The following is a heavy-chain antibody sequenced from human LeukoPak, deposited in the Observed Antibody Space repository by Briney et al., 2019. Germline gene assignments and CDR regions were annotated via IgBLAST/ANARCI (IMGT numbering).Heavy chain of an antibody. CDR2: IRGNGGST. CDR1: GFTFSSYA. CDR3: AKDKGIIGSSWTLYYFDY. J-gene: IGHJ4*02. Sequence: PGGSLRLSCAASGFTFSSYAMSWVRQAPGKGLEWVTAIRGNGGSTYYADSVKGRFTTSRDNSKTTLYLQMNSLRAEDTAVYYCAKDKGIIGSSWTLYYFDYWGQGTLVTVSS. D-gene: IGHD6-13*01. V-gene: IGHV3-23*01.